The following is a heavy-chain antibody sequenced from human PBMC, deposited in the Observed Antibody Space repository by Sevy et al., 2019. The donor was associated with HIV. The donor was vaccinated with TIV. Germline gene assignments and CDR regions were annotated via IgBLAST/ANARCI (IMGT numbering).Heavy chain of an antibody. CDR1: GGSISNYF. V-gene: IGHV4-59*13. CDR2: IYYSGST. J-gene: IGHJ5*02. CDR3: ARGGGRYCINGVCQEGWFDP. Sequence: SETLSLTCTVSGGSISNYFWNWIRQPPGKGLEWIGYIYYSGSTNYNPSLKSRVSISVDTSKNQFSLKLSSVTTADTAVYYCARGGGRYCINGVCQEGWFDPWGQGALVTVSS. D-gene: IGHD2-8*01.